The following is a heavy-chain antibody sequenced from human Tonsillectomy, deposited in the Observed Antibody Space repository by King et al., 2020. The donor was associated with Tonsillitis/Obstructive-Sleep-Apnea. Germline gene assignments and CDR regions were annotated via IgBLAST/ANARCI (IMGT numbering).Heavy chain of an antibody. CDR2: INPNSGGT. J-gene: IGHJ4*02. CDR1: GYTFTGYD. Sequence: QLVQSGAEVKKPGASVKVSCKASGYTFTGYDMHWVRQAPGQGLEWMGWINPNSGGTKYAQKFQGWVTMTRDTSISTAYMELSRLRSDDTAVYYCARGEVVVASYYFDYWGQGTLVTVSS. D-gene: IGHD2-15*01. CDR3: ARGEVVVASYYFDY. V-gene: IGHV1-2*04.